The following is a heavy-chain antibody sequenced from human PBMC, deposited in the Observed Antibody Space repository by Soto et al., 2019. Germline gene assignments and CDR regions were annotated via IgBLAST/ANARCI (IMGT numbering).Heavy chain of an antibody. J-gene: IGHJ6*02. V-gene: IGHV4-34*01. CDR1: GVSFSGYY. CDR2: INHSGST. CDR3: ARVSLILGPYASAGQYYYGMDV. Sequence: SETLSLTCAVYGVSFSGYYWSWIRQPPWKGLEWIGEINHSGSTNYNPSLKSRVTISVDTSKNQFSLKLSSVTAADTAVYYCARVSLILGPYASAGQYYYGMDVWGQGTTIT. D-gene: IGHD2-2*01.